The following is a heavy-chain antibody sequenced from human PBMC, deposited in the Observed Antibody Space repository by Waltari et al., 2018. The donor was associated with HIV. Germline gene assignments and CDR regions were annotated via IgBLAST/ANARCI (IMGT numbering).Heavy chain of an antibody. CDR1: GFTFKTFA. CDR2: IYYDGSKK. Sequence: QVQLVESGGGVVQPGRSLRLSCAASGFTFKTFAMTWVRQAPGKGLEWVGNIYYDGSKKFYGDSVRGRFTISRDNSKQILYLQMNSLRVEDTALYYCARDYNYAPDYWGQGTLVVVSS. J-gene: IGHJ4*02. V-gene: IGHV3-33*01. D-gene: IGHD5-18*01. CDR3: ARDYNYAPDY.